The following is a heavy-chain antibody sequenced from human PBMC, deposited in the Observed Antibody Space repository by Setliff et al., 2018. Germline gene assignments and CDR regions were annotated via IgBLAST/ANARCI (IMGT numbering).Heavy chain of an antibody. D-gene: IGHD2-2*01. CDR1: RNTFTNYF. CDR2: IDPSGGYT. V-gene: IGHV1-46*01. Sequence: GASVKVSCKVSRNTFTNYFVHWVRQAPGQGLEWMGIIDPSGGYTTYAQKVQDRVTMTGDTSTNTVYMELSSLRSEDTAVYYCARGLRRQLQYYYYMGVWGKGTTVTVSS. J-gene: IGHJ6*03. CDR3: ARGLRRQLQYYYYMGV.